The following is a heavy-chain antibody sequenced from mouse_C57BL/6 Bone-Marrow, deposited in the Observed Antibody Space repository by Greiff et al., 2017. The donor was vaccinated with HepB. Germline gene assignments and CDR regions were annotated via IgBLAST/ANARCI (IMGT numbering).Heavy chain of an antibody. Sequence: QVHVKQPGAELVKPGASVKLSCKASGYTFTSYWMHWVKQRPGQGLEWIGMIHPNSGSTNYNEKFKSKATLTVDKSSSTAYMQLSSLTSEDSAVYYCARKGDGQPFAYWGQGTLVTVSA. CDR3: ARKGDGQPFAY. CDR1: GYTFTSYW. D-gene: IGHD2-3*01. V-gene: IGHV1-64*01. CDR2: IHPNSGST. J-gene: IGHJ3*01.